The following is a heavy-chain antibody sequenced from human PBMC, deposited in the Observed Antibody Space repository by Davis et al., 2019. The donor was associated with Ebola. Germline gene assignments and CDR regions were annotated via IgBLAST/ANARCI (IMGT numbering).Heavy chain of an antibody. CDR3: AKVGGSGTY. D-gene: IGHD3-10*01. Sequence: SLKISCAASGFIFSGSATHWVRQAPGKGLEWVAVISYDGSNKYYADSVKGRFTISRDNSKNTLYLQMNSLRAEDTAVYYCAKVGGSGTYWGQGILVTVSS. CDR1: GFIFSGSA. J-gene: IGHJ4*02. CDR2: ISYDGSNK. V-gene: IGHV3-30*04.